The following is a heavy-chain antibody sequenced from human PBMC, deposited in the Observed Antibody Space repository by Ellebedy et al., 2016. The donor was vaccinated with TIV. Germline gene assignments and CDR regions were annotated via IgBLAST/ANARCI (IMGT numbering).Heavy chain of an antibody. D-gene: IGHD3-10*01. CDR1: GYSISSSYY. V-gene: IGHV4-38-2*02. Sequence: SETLSLTCTVSGYSISSSYYWGWIRQPPGKGLEWIGSIFRSGDTFYNPSLKSRLTISLDTSKNDFSLKLMSVTAADTAVYYCVRDSGYFDSWGRGIRVAVSS. CDR2: IFRSGDT. CDR3: VRDSGYFDS. J-gene: IGHJ4*02.